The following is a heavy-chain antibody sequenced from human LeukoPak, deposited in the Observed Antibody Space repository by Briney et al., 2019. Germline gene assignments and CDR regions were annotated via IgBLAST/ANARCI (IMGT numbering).Heavy chain of an antibody. CDR2: ISWNSGSI. CDR3: AKGITMIVVLDAFDI. Sequence: GGSLRLSCAASGFTFDDYAMPWVRQAPGKGLEWVSGISWNSGSIGYADSVKGRFTISRDNAKNSLYLQMNSLRAEDTALYYCAKGITMIVVLDAFDIWGQGTMVTVSS. CDR1: GFTFDDYA. J-gene: IGHJ3*02. D-gene: IGHD3-22*01. V-gene: IGHV3-9*01.